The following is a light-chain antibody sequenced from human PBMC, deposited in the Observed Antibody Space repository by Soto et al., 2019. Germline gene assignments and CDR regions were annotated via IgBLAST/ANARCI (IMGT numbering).Light chain of an antibody. CDR1: SSTIGSNF. V-gene: IGLV1-44*01. Sequence: QSVLTQPPSASGTPGQGVTISCSGSSSTIGSNFVVWYQQLPGTAAKLLIYGNDRRPSGVPDRFSGSKSGTSASLAITGLQSEDEADYYCAAWDDTLNGWVFGGGTKVTVL. CDR2: GND. J-gene: IGLJ3*02. CDR3: AAWDDTLNGWV.